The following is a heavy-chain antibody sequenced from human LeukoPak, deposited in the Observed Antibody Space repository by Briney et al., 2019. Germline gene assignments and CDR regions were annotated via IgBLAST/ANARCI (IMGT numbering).Heavy chain of an antibody. D-gene: IGHD2-15*01. CDR2: IYYSGST. CDR1: GGSISGYY. V-gene: IGHV4-59*01. J-gene: IGHJ5*02. CDR3: ARDRIWWFDP. Sequence: SETLSLTCTVSGGSISGYYWSWIRQPPGKGLEWIGHIYYSGSTNCNPSLKSRVTISVDMSKTHFSLKLSSVTTADTAVYYCARDRIWWFDPWGQGTLVTVSS.